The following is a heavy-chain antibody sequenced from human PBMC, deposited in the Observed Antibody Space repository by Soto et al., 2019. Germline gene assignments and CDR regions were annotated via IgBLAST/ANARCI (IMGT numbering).Heavy chain of an antibody. V-gene: IGHV3-53*01. CDR1: GFTVSTSY. Sequence: EVQLVESGGGLIQPGGSLRLSCAASGFTVSTSYMSWVRQAPGKGLEWVSVIYAGGATYYADSVKGRFTFSRDTSKNTLYLQMNSLRAEDTAAYYCARGSKHFDLWGRGTLVTVSS. D-gene: IGHD6-6*01. CDR2: IYAGGAT. J-gene: IGHJ2*01. CDR3: ARGSKHFDL.